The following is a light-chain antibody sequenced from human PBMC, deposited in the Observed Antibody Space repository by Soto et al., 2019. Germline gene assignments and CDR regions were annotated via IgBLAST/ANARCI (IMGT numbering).Light chain of an antibody. CDR3: QQFNSYPLT. V-gene: IGKV1-13*02. CDR1: QGISSA. Sequence: AIQLTQSPSSLSASVGDRVTITCRASQGISSALAWYQQKPGKAPKLLIYDASSLESGVPSRFSGSGSGTDFPLTISSLLYEDFATYYCQQFNSYPLTFGPGTKVDIK. CDR2: DAS. J-gene: IGKJ3*01.